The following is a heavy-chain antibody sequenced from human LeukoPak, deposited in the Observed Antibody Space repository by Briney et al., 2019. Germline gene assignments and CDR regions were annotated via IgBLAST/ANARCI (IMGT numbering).Heavy chain of an antibody. D-gene: IGHD3-10*01. J-gene: IGHJ4*02. CDR2: ISTSSSYI. V-gene: IGHV3-21*01. Sequence: GGSLRLSCTASGFTFSSYSMNWVRQAPGKGLEWVSSISTSSSYIYYADSVKGRFTMSRDNAKNSLYLQMNSLRAEDTAVYYCARGPPGGSGSHDYWGQGTLVTVSS. CDR3: ARGPPGGSGSHDY. CDR1: GFTFSSYS.